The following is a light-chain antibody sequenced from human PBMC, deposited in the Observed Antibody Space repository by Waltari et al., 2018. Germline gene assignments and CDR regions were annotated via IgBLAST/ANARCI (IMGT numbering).Light chain of an antibody. CDR2: DVN. CDR3: SSFTTSSTWV. CDR1: SSTIGRPSY. J-gene: IGLJ3*02. V-gene: IGLV2-14*03. Sequence: QSALTQPASVSGSPGQSITISCTGSSSTIGRPSYASWYQQPPGKAPKLLISDVNQRPSGISSRFSGSKSGNTASLTISGLQAEDEADYYCSSFTTSSTWVFGGGTQLTVL.